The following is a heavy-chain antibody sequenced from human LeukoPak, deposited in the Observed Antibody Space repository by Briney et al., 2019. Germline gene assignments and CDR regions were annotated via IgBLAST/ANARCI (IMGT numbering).Heavy chain of an antibody. CDR3: ARLIDPDYGDPSVDY. CDR2: INSNTKYI. V-gene: IGHV3-21*01. Sequence: PGGSLRLSCAVSGFNFNTYAMNWVRQAPGKGLEWVSSINSNTKYIYYADSVKGRFTISRDNAKNSLYLQMNSLRAEDTAVYYCARLIDPDYGDPSVDYWGQGTLVTVSS. CDR1: GFNFNTYA. D-gene: IGHD4-17*01. J-gene: IGHJ4*02.